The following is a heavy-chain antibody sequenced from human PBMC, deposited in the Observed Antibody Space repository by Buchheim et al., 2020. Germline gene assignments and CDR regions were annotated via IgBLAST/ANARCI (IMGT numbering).Heavy chain of an antibody. CDR1: GFTVSSNY. V-gene: IGHV3-66*01. D-gene: IGHD1-26*01. Sequence: EVQLEESGGGLVQPGGSLRLSCAASGFTVSSNYMSWVRQAPGKGLEWVSVIYSGGSTYYADSVKGRFTISRDNSKHTLYLQMNSLRAEDTAVYYCARETRGSGSFYGMDVWGQGTT. J-gene: IGHJ6*02. CDR2: IYSGGST. CDR3: ARETRGSGSFYGMDV.